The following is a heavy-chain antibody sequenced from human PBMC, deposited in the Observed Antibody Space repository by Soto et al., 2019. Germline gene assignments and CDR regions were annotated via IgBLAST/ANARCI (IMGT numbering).Heavy chain of an antibody. Sequence: KPSETLSLTCAVSGGSISSGGYSWSWIRQPPGKGLEWIGYIYHSGSTYYNPSLKSRVTISVDRSKNQFSLKLSSVTAADTAVYYCARHPPRIQLWPYYFDYWGQGTLVTVSS. CDR1: GGSISSGGYS. CDR3: ARHPPRIQLWPYYFDY. V-gene: IGHV4-30-2*01. D-gene: IGHD5-18*01. CDR2: IYHSGST. J-gene: IGHJ4*02.